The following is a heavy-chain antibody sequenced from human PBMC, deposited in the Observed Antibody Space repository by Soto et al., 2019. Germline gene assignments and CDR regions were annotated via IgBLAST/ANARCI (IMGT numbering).Heavy chain of an antibody. J-gene: IGHJ6*02. CDR2: ISYDGSNK. D-gene: IGHD6-6*01. Sequence: GGSLRLSCAASGFTFSSYGMHWVRQAPGKGLEWVAVISYDGSNKYYADSVKGRFTISRDNSKNTLYLQMNSLRAEDAAVYYCAKDLDSSSLYYHYYGMDVWGQGTTVTVSS. CDR3: AKDLDSSSLYYHYYGMDV. CDR1: GFTFSSYG. V-gene: IGHV3-30*18.